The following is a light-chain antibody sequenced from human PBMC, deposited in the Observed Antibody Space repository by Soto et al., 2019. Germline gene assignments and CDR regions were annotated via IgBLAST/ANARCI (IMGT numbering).Light chain of an antibody. CDR1: QSLLNSSNKKNY. CDR2: WAS. V-gene: IGKV4-1*01. Sequence: DIVLTQSPASLAVSLGERATINCKSSQSLLNSSNKKNYLAWYQQKLGQPPKLLIYWASNRESGGPDRFSGSGSGTDFTLTISSLQAEDVAIYYCQQYFTSALSFGGGTKVEIK. CDR3: QQYFTSALS. J-gene: IGKJ4*01.